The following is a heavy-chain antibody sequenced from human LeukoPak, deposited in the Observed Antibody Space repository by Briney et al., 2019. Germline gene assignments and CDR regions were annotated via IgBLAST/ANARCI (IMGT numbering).Heavy chain of an antibody. V-gene: IGHV4-61*02. J-gene: IGHJ4*02. CDR3: VLGGTTEGYYFDY. CDR2: IYTSGST. Sequence: TLSLTCTVSNYSIDSAYYWSWIRQPAGKGLEWIGRIYTSGSTNYNPSLKSRVTISVDTSKNQFSLKLSSVTAADTAVYYCVLGGTTEGYYFDYWGQGTLVTVSS. D-gene: IGHD1-7*01. CDR1: NYSIDSAYY.